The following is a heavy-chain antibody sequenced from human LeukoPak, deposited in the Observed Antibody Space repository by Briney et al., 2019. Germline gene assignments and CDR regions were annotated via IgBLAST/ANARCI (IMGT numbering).Heavy chain of an antibody. J-gene: IGHJ3*02. CDR2: IYYSGST. D-gene: IGHD5-12*01. V-gene: IGHV4-39*01. CDR1: GGSISSSSYY. CDR3: ARLASDIVAIHGAFDI. Sequence: SETLSLTCTVSGGSISSSSYYWGWIRQPPGKGLEWIGSIYYSGSTYYNPSLKSRVTISVDTSKNQFSLKLSSVTAADTAVYYCARLASDIVAIHGAFDIWGQGTMVTVSS.